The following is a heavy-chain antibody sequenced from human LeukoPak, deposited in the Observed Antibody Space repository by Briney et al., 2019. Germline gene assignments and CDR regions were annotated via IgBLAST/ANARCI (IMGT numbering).Heavy chain of an antibody. CDR1: GFTFGYYW. CDR2: INHDGSEN. J-gene: IGHJ3*02. CDR3: ATYWRYFDWLLSDS. Sequence: PGGSLRLSCEASGFTFGYYWMTWVRQAPGRGLEGVANINHDGSENHYVDSVKGRFTISRDNAKNSLYLEMNSLRADDTAIYYCATYWRYFDWLLSDSWGLGTMVTVSS. D-gene: IGHD3-9*01. V-gene: IGHV3-7*05.